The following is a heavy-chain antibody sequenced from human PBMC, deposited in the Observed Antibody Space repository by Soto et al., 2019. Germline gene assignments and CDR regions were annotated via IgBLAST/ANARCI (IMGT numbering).Heavy chain of an antibody. CDR3: ARDVAVAGLYS. J-gene: IGHJ4*02. V-gene: IGHV3-33*01. Sequence: QVQLVESGGGVVQPGRSLRLSCAASGFTFSSYGMHWVRQAPGKGLEWVAVIWNDGSNKYYADSVKGRFTISRDNSKNTMYLQMNSLRAEDTAVYYCARDVAVAGLYSWGQGTPVTVSS. CDR2: IWNDGSNK. D-gene: IGHD6-19*01. CDR1: GFTFSSYG.